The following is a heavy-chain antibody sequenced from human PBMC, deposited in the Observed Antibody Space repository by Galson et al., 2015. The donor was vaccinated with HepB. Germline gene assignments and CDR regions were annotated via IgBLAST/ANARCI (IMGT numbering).Heavy chain of an antibody. D-gene: IGHD2-21*02. V-gene: IGHV4-34*01. CDR1: GGSFSGYY. Sequence: SETLSLTCAVYGGSFSGYYWSWIRQPPGKGLEWIGEINHSGSTNYNPSLKSRVTISVDTSKNQFSLKLSSVTAADTAVYYCARGQAYCGGDCYEFDYWGQGTLVTVSS. J-gene: IGHJ4*02. CDR2: INHSGST. CDR3: ARGQAYCGGDCYEFDY.